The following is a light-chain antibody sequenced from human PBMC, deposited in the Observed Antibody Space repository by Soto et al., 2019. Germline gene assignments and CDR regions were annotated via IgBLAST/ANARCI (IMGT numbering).Light chain of an antibody. J-gene: IGLJ1*01. CDR3: CSYTSSSTHV. Sequence: QSALTQPASVSGSPGQSITISCTGTSSDVGGYNFVSWYQQHPGKVPKLMIFDVNRRPSVVSDRFSGSKSGNTDSLTISGLEAEDEGDYYCCSYTSSSTHVFGSGTKVTVL. CDR1: SSDVGGYNF. V-gene: IGLV2-14*03. CDR2: DVN.